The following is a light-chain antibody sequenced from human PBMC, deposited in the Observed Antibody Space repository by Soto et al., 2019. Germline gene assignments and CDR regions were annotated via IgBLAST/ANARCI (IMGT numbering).Light chain of an antibody. CDR3: QQYDYSPRT. Sequence: EVFLTQSPGTLYLSPGDRATLSCRASLSLPSRSLAWYQQRPGQAPRVLISAASTRAADIPDRFSGSGSGTDFTLTINRLEPEDFAVYYCQQYDYSPRTFGQGTKVDIK. CDR2: AAS. V-gene: IGKV3-20*01. J-gene: IGKJ1*01. CDR1: LSLPSRS.